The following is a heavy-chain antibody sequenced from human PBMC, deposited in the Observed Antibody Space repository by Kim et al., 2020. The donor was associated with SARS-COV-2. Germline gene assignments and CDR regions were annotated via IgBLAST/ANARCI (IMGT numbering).Heavy chain of an antibody. CDR1: GFTFSDHY. Sequence: GGSLRLSCAASGFTFSDHYMDWVRQAPGKGLEWVGRIRNKVKSYTTEYAASVKGRFTFSRDDSKNSLYLQMNSLKTEDTAVYYCARGRYGSWITDFEYWGPGTLVTVSS. D-gene: IGHD3-10*01. J-gene: IGHJ4*02. CDR3: ARGRYGSWITDFEY. V-gene: IGHV3-72*01. CDR2: IRNKVKSYTT.